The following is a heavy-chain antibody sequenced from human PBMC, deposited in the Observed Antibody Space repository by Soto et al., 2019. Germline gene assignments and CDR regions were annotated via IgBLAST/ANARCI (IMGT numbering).Heavy chain of an antibody. CDR3: ARQYYDFLTGP. D-gene: IGHD3-9*01. CDR1: GGSINDYY. J-gene: IGHJ5*02. V-gene: IGHV4-59*08. CDR2: IYYSGGT. Sequence: PSETLSLTCTVSGGSINDYYWSWIRQPPGKGLEWIGYIYYSGGTNYNPSLRSRVTISVDTSKNRFSLNLTSVTAADTAVYYCARQYYDFLTGPSGQGTLVTV.